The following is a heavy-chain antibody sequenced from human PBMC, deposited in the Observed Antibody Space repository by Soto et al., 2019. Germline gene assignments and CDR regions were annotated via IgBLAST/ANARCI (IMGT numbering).Heavy chain of an antibody. Sequence: GGSLRLSCAASGFTFSSYWMHWVRQARGKGLVWVSRINSDGSSTSYADSVKGRFTISRDNAKNTLYLQMNSLRAEDTAVYYCARNQGRGRWGMDVWGQGTTVTVSS. J-gene: IGHJ6*02. V-gene: IGHV3-74*01. CDR2: INSDGSST. CDR1: GFTFSSYW. CDR3: ARNQGRGRWGMDV. D-gene: IGHD1-26*01.